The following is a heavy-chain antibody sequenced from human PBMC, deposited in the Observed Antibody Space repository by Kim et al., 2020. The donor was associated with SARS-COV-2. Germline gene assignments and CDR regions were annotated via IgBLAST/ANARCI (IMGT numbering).Heavy chain of an antibody. Sequence: SVKVSCKASGGTFSSYAISWVRQAPGQGLEWMGGIIPIFGTANYAQKFQGRVTITADESTSTAYMELSSLRSEDTAVYYCARVWYGDYVPHYYYGMDVWGQGTTVTVSS. J-gene: IGHJ6*02. CDR2: IIPIFGTA. CDR3: ARVWYGDYVPHYYYGMDV. CDR1: GGTFSSYA. D-gene: IGHD4-17*01. V-gene: IGHV1-69*13.